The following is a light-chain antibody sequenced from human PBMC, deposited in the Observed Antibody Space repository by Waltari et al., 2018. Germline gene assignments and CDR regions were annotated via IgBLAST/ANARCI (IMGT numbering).Light chain of an antibody. CDR2: GAS. J-gene: IGKJ5*01. CDR3: QQCNDWPPAIT. CDR1: QSVGSN. Sequence: EIVMTQSPATLSVSPGERANLSCRASQSVGSNLACYQQKPGQAPRLLIYGASTRATGDPARFRGSVSGTDFTLTISSLQSEDFAIYYCQQCNDWPPAITFGQGTRLEIK. V-gene: IGKV3D-15*01.